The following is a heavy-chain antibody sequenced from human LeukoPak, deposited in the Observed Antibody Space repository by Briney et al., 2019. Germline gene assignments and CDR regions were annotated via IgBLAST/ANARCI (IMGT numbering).Heavy chain of an antibody. D-gene: IGHD2/OR15-2a*01. CDR1: GFTFSSYS. CDR2: ISSSSSII. CDR3: ARRPGISDH. Sequence: GGSLRLFCAASGFTFSSYSMNWVRQAPGKGLEWVSYISSSSSIIYYADSVKGRFTISRDNAKNSLYLQMNRLRAEDTAVYYCARRPGISDHWGQGTLVTVSS. V-gene: IGHV3-48*01. J-gene: IGHJ4*02.